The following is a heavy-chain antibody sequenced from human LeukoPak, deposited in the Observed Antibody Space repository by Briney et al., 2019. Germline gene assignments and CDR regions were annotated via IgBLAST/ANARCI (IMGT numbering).Heavy chain of an antibody. CDR2: IHSGGST. CDR1: GFTVSSNY. Sequence: PGGSLRLSCAASGFTVSSNYMSWVRQAPGKGLEWVSVIHSGGSTYYADSVKGRFTISRDNSKSTLYLQMNSLRAEDTAVYYCARGGDILTGHDAFDIWGQGTMVTVSS. J-gene: IGHJ3*02. V-gene: IGHV3-66*01. D-gene: IGHD3-9*01. CDR3: ARGGDILTGHDAFDI.